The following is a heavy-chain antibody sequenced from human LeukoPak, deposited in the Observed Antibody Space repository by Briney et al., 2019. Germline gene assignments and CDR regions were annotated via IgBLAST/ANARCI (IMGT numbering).Heavy chain of an antibody. V-gene: IGHV4-39*07. CDR3: ARVSAELGYFDL. D-gene: IGHD1-1*01. J-gene: IGHJ2*01. CDR2: ISHSGGT. Sequence: MSSETLSLTCSVSGGSISRSTYYWGWVRQPPGKGLEWIAEISHSGGTNYNPSLRSRVTMSVDTSKNQFSLNLSSVTAADTAVYYCARVSAELGYFDLWGRGTLVTVSS. CDR1: GGSISRSTYY.